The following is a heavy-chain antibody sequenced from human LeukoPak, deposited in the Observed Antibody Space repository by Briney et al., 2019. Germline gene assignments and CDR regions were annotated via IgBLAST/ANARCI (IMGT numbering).Heavy chain of an antibody. CDR2: IIPIFGTA. D-gene: IGHD6-6*01. CDR3: ARARQLATPPAPPRRYYYYYMDV. J-gene: IGHJ6*03. V-gene: IGHV1-69*06. Sequence: SVKVSCKASGGTFSSYAISWVRQAPGQGLEWMGGIIPIFGTANYAQKFQGRVTITADKSTSTAYMELSSLRSEDTAVYYCARARQLATPPAPPRRYYYYYMDVWGKGTTVTVSS. CDR1: GGTFSSYA.